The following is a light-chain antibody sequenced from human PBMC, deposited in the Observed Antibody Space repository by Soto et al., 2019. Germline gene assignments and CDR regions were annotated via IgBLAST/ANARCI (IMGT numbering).Light chain of an antibody. CDR1: QSIDTW. Sequence: DIQMTQSPSTLSASVGDRVTITCRASQSIDTWLAWHQQKPGQVPKLLISKASNLESGIXXRFSGRRYGTEFTLTISSLQPDDSATYYCQQYNSYRAFGQGTKVDIK. CDR3: QQYNSYRA. J-gene: IGKJ1*01. CDR2: KAS. V-gene: IGKV1-5*03.